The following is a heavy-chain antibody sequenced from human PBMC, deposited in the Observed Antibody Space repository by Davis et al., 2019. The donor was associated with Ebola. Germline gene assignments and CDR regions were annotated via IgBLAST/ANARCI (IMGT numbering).Heavy chain of an antibody. CDR2: IYYSGSS. Sequence: PSETLSLTCTVSGGSMSRYYWSWILQPPGKGLEWIGYIYYSGSSSENPSLKHRSTMSVNTSKSQFSLKLTSVTAADTAVYYCARTHDNVWGSYGYWGQGNLVTVSS. V-gene: IGHV4-59*01. D-gene: IGHD3-16*01. J-gene: IGHJ4*02. CDR1: GGSMSRYY. CDR3: ARTHDNVWGSYGY.